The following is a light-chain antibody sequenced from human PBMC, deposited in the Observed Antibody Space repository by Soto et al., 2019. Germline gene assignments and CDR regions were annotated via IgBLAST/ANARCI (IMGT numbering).Light chain of an antibody. CDR2: AAS. CDR1: QGISNY. Sequence: DIQMTPSPPSLSASVGDRVNITCRASQGISNYLAWYQQKPGELPKLVIYAASILQTGVPSRFSGSGSGTDFSLTISSLQPEDVATYFCQKYNSPPRTFGQGTKVDIK. J-gene: IGKJ1*01. CDR3: QKYNSPPRT. V-gene: IGKV1-27*01.